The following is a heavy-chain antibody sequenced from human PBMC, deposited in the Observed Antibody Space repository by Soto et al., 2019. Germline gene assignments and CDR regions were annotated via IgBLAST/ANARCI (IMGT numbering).Heavy chain of an antibody. CDR1: GGSISSYY. V-gene: IGHV4-59*08. CDR2: IYYSGST. CDR3: ARHGDVVPGYMEV. J-gene: IGHJ6*03. Sequence: PSETLSLTCTVSGGSISSYYWSWIRQPPGKGLEWIGYIYYSGSTNYNPSLKSRVTISVDTSKNQFSLKLSSVTAADTAVYYCARHGDVVPGYMEVWGKGTTVTVSS. D-gene: IGHD2-2*01.